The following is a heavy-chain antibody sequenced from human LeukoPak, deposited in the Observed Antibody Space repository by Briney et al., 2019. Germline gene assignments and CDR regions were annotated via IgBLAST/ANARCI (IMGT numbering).Heavy chain of an antibody. Sequence: GGSLRLSCAASGFTFSSYWMNWARQAPGKGLEWVASINHNGNVNYYVDSVKGRFTISRDNAKNSLYLQMNSLRAEDTAVYYCAKNIVGATNYWGQGTLVTVSS. D-gene: IGHD1-26*01. CDR1: GFTFSSYW. V-gene: IGHV3-7*01. CDR3: AKNIVGATNY. J-gene: IGHJ4*02. CDR2: INHNGNVN.